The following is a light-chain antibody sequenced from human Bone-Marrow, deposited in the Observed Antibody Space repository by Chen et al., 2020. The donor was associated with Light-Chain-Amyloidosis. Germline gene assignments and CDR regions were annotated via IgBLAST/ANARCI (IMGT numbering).Light chain of an antibody. Sequence: SYEVTQPPSVSVSPGQTASISCSGNNLEDKYVSWYQQKTGRSPILVIYQDDKRPAGVPERFSGSSSGNTAALTISGTQAMDEADYYCQTWESSTMLCGGGTKLIVL. J-gene: IGLJ3*02. CDR2: QDD. CDR1: NLEDKY. CDR3: QTWESSTML. V-gene: IGLV3-1*01.